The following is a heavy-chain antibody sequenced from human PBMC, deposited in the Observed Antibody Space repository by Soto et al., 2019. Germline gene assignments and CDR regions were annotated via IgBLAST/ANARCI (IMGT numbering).Heavy chain of an antibody. D-gene: IGHD4-17*01. J-gene: IGHJ4*02. CDR3: ARAHNSGDVDY. V-gene: IGHV1-8*01. Sequence: VQLVQSGAEVKEPGASVKVSCKSSGYIFSSYDINWVRQATGQGLEWVGSMNPNSGNTRYAQKFQGRVTMTRSTSISTAYMELTSLRSDDTAVYYCARAHNSGDVDYWGQGTLVTVSS. CDR1: GYIFSSYD. CDR2: MNPNSGNT.